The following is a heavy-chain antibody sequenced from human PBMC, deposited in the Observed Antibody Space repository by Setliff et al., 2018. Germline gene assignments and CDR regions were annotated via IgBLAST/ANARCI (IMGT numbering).Heavy chain of an antibody. CDR2: IKQDGSTK. CDR3: AREFRCAAGSNCSHY. Sequence: GGSLRLSCVVSGFSFSRHWMSWVRQAPGKGLEWVADIKQDGSTKYYVDSVKGRFTISRDNAKNSLYLQMNSLRAEDTAVYYCAREFRCAAGSNCSHYWGQGTLVTVSS. CDR1: GFSFSRHW. V-gene: IGHV3-7*01. D-gene: IGHD6-13*01. J-gene: IGHJ4*02.